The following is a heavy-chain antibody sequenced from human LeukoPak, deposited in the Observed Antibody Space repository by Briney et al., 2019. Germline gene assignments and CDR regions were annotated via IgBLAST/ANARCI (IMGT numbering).Heavy chain of an antibody. V-gene: IGHV1-2*02. CDR1: GYTYTGYY. D-gene: IGHD3-10*01. J-gene: IGHJ5*02. Sequence: ASVKVSCKAPGYTYTGYYMHWVRQAPGQGLEWMGWINPNSGGTNYAQKFQGRVTMTRDTSISTAYMELSRLRSDDTAVYYCARGAVRALHWFDPWGQGTLVTVSS. CDR3: ARGAVRALHWFDP. CDR2: INPNSGGT.